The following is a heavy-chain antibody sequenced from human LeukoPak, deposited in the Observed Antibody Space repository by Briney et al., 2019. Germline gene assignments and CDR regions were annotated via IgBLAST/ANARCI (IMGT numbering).Heavy chain of an antibody. Sequence: ASVKVSCKTSGYVFTSYGISWVRQAPGQGLEWMGWISIYNGNTNYAQKLQGRVTMTTDTSTSTAYMELRSLRSDDTALYYCARDEGYYDSSGYYRFDYWGQGTLVTVSS. CDR1: GYVFTSYG. CDR2: ISIYNGNT. CDR3: ARDEGYYDSSGYYRFDY. D-gene: IGHD3-22*01. V-gene: IGHV1-18*01. J-gene: IGHJ4*02.